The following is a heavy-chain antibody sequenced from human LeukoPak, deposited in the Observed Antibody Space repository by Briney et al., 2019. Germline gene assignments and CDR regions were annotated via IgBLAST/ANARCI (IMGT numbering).Heavy chain of an antibody. CDR2: IIPIFGTA. V-gene: IGHV1-69*13. CDR1: GGTFSSYA. D-gene: IGHD2-15*01. Sequence: SVKVSCKASGGTFSSYAISWVRQAPGQGLERMGGIIPIFGTANYAQKFQGRVTITADESTSTAYMELSSLRSEDTAVYYCARDSHTAGYCSGGSCPRWFDPWGQGTLVTVSS. CDR3: ARDSHTAGYCSGGSCPRWFDP. J-gene: IGHJ5*02.